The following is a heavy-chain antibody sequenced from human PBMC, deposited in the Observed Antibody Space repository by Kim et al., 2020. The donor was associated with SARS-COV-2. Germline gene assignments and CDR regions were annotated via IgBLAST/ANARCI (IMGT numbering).Heavy chain of an antibody. CDR1: GFTFSSYA. CDR2: ISGSGGST. J-gene: IGHJ4*02. CDR3: AKDGVNYYGSGSYSNY. Sequence: GGSLRLSCAASGFTFSSYAMSWVRQAPGKGLEWVSAISGSGGSTYYADSVKGRFTISRDNSKNTLYLQMNSLRAEDTAVYYCAKDGVNYYGSGSYSNYWGQGTLVTVSS. D-gene: IGHD3-10*01. V-gene: IGHV3-23*01.